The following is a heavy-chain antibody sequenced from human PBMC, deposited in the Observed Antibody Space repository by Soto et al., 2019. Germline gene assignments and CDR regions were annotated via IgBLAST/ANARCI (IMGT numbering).Heavy chain of an antibody. D-gene: IGHD6-13*01. CDR2: INHSGST. V-gene: IGHV4-34*01. CDR1: GGSFSGYY. J-gene: IGHJ5*02. Sequence: SETLSLTCAVYGGSFSGYYWSWIRQPPGKGLEWIGEINHSGSTNYNPSLKSRVTISVDTSKNQFSLKLSSVTAADTAVYYCARGIRLAAPSVLNWFDPWGQGTLVTVSS. CDR3: ARGIRLAAPSVLNWFDP.